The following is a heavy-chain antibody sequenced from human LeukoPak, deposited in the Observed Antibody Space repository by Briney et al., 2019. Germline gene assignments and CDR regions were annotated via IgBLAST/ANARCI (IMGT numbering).Heavy chain of an antibody. CDR3: ASLPGPRDY. J-gene: IGHJ4*02. CDR2: IYYSGST. V-gene: IGHV4-39*07. Sequence: SETLSLTCTVSGGSISSSSYYWGWIRQPPGKGLEWIGSIYYSGSTYYNPSLKSRVTISVDTSKNQFSLKLSSVTAADTAVYYCASLPGPRDYWGQGTLVTVSS. CDR1: GGSISSSSYY.